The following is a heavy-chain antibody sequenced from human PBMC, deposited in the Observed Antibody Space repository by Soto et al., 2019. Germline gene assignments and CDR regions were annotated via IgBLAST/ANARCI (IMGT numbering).Heavy chain of an antibody. CDR3: ARLDYYDSSGYYYWFDP. CDR1: GYSFTSYW. CDR2: IDPSDSYT. V-gene: IGHV5-10-1*01. D-gene: IGHD3-22*01. J-gene: IGHJ5*02. Sequence: PGESLKISCKGSGYSFTSYWISWVRQMPGKGLEWMGRIDPSDSYTNYSPSFQGHVTISADKSISTAYLQWSSLKASDTAMYYCARLDYYDSSGYYYWFDPWGQGTLVTVSS.